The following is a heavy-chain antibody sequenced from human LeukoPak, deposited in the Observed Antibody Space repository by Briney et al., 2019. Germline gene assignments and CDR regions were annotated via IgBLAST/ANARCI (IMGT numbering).Heavy chain of an antibody. CDR2: IRHDGSYQ. J-gene: IGHJ4*02. D-gene: IGHD3-22*01. CDR1: RFTFSSYG. CDR3: AKNRDSSDYPRDFDY. Sequence: PGGSLRLSCAASRFTFSSYGVHWVRQTPGKGLEWVAFIRHDGSYQQYADSVKGRFNVSRDNFKDTVYLQMNSLRTEDTAVYYCAKNRDSSDYPRDFDYWGQGTLVTVSS. V-gene: IGHV3-30*02.